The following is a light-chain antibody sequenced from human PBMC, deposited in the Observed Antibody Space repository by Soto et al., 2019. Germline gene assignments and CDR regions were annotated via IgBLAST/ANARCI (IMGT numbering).Light chain of an antibody. V-gene: IGKV2-28*01. CDR3: MQALQTPQ. CDR2: LGS. Sequence: DIVMTQSPLSLPVTPGEPASISCRSSQSLLHSSGYMYLDWYLQKPGQSPQLLIYLGSNRASGVPDRFSGSGSGTDSTLKISRVEAEDVGLYNCMQALQTPQFGQGTKLEIK. CDR1: QSLLHSSGYMY. J-gene: IGKJ2*01.